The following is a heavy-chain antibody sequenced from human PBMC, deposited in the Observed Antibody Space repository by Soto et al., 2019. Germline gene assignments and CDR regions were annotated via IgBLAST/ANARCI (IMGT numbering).Heavy chain of an antibody. V-gene: IGHV3-21*01. CDR2: ISSSSYI. CDR1: GFTFSSYS. Sequence: GGSLRLSCAASGFTFSSYSMNWVRQAPGKGLEWVSSISSSSYIYYADSVKGRFTISRDNAKNSLYLQMNSLRAEDTAVYYCARDGSYSGSYHDAFDIWGQGTMVTVSS. D-gene: IGHD1-26*01. J-gene: IGHJ3*02. CDR3: ARDGSYSGSYHDAFDI.